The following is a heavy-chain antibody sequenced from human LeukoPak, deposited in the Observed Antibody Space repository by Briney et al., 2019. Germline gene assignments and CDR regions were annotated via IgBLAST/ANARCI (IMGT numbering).Heavy chain of an antibody. CDR1: GGSISSGGYY. Sequence: SETLSLTCTVSGGSISSGGYYWSWIRQPPGKGLEWIGYVYYSGSTNYNPSLKSRVTISVDTSKNQFSLKLSSVTAADTAVYYCARVRDYYYGMDVWGQGTTVTVSS. CDR2: VYYSGST. CDR3: ARVRDYYYGMDV. V-gene: IGHV4-61*08. J-gene: IGHJ6*02.